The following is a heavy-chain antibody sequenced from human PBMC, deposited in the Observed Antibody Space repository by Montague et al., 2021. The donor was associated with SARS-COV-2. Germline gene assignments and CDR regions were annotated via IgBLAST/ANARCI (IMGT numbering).Heavy chain of an antibody. J-gene: IGHJ3*01. V-gene: IGHV4-39*02. CDR3: ARLKRYFDSSGSPSAFDS. CDR2: IYYTGNT. Sequence: SETLSLTCTVSGGSITNNIDYWAWIRQPPGKGLEWIGSIYYTGNTYYXXXLKSRVTISVVTSKNHFTLKLSSVTAAETAVYYCARLKRYFDSSGSPSAFDSWGQGTKVTVSS. CDR1: GGSITNNIDY. D-gene: IGHD3-22*01.